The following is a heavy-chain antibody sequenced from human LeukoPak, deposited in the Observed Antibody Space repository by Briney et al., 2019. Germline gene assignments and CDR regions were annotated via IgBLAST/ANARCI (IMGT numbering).Heavy chain of an antibody. Sequence: GGSLRLSCAASGFTFSYYWMTWVRQAPGKGLEWVANIKQDGSEKYYVDSVKGRFTISRDNAKNSLYLQMNSLRAEDTAVYYCARSSYGPENWFDPWGQGTLVTVSS. D-gene: IGHD5-18*01. CDR3: ARSSYGPENWFDP. V-gene: IGHV3-7*05. J-gene: IGHJ5*02. CDR1: GFTFSYYW. CDR2: IKQDGSEK.